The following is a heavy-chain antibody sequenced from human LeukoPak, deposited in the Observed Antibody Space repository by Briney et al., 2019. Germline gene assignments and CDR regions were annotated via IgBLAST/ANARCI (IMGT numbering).Heavy chain of an antibody. J-gene: IGHJ4*02. CDR1: GFTFSSYW. Sequence: GSLRLSXAASGFTFSSYWMHWVRQAPGKGQVWVSRINSDGSSTAYADSVKGRFTISRDNAKNTLYLQMNSLTDEDTAVYYCASPTGSYGSRIDYWGQGTLVTVSS. CDR2: INSDGSST. CDR3: ASPTGSYGSRIDY. D-gene: IGHD1-26*01. V-gene: IGHV3-74*01.